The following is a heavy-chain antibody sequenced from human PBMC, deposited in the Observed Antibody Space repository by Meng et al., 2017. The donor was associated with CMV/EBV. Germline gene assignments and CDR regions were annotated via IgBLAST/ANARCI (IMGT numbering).Heavy chain of an antibody. CDR2: IYYSGST. Sequence: SETLSLTCTVSGGSISSGDYYWNWIRQPPGKGLEWIGYIYYSGSTYYNPSLKSRVTISVDTSKNQFSLKLSSVTAADTAVYYCARVKLSTIFGVASFDYWGQGTLVTVSS. CDR3: ARVKLSTIFGVASFDY. CDR1: GGSISSGDYY. D-gene: IGHD3-3*01. J-gene: IGHJ4*02. V-gene: IGHV4-30-4*08.